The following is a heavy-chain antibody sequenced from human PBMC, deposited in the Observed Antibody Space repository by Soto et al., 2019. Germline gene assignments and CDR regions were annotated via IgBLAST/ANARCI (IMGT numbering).Heavy chain of an antibody. D-gene: IGHD3-3*01. Sequence: SETLSLTCTVSGGSISSGDYYWSWIRQPPGKGLEWIGYIYYSGSTYYNPSLKSRVTISVDTSKNQFSLKLSSVTAADTAVYYCARDQGVPDFWSGYYDYYYYGMDVWGQGTTVTVSS. J-gene: IGHJ6*02. V-gene: IGHV4-30-4*01. CDR2: IYYSGST. CDR3: ARDQGVPDFWSGYYDYYYYGMDV. CDR1: GGSISSGDYY.